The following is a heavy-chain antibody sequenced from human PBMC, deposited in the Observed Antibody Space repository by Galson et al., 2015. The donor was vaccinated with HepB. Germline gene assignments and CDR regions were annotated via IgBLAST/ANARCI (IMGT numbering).Heavy chain of an antibody. CDR1: GFTFSSYA. D-gene: IGHD6-13*01. CDR3: ARGGQQLVRGIDY. CDR2: ISYDGSNK. J-gene: IGHJ4*02. V-gene: IGHV3-30*04. Sequence: SLRLSCAASGFTFSSYAMHWVRQAPGKGLEWVAVISYDGSNKYYADSVKGRFTISRDNSKNTLYLQMNSLRAEDTAVYYCARGGQQLVRGIDYWGQGTLVTVSS.